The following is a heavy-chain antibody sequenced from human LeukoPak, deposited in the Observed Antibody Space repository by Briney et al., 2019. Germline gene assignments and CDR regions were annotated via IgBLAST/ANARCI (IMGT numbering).Heavy chain of an antibody. J-gene: IGHJ4*02. Sequence: ASVKVSCKASGYTFTSYGISWVRQAPGQGLEWMGWISGYNGNINYVQKLQGRVTMTTDTSTSTVYLELRSLSSDDTAVYYCARNGATTVTYYFDYWGQGTLVTVSS. CDR1: GYTFTSYG. CDR3: ARNGATTVTYYFDY. D-gene: IGHD4-11*01. CDR2: ISGYNGNI. V-gene: IGHV1-18*01.